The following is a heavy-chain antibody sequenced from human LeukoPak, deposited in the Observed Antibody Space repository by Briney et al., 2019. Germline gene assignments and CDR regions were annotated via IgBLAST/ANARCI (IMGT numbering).Heavy chain of an antibody. Sequence: PGGSLRLSCAASGFSFSTYGMHWVRQAPGKGLEWVAFIRHDASSQYYADSVKGRFTISRDSSKDTLYLQMNSLRAEDTAVYYCARAHYYDSSGLDFWGQGTLVTVSS. CDR1: GFSFSTYG. V-gene: IGHV3-30*02. J-gene: IGHJ4*02. CDR2: IRHDASSQ. D-gene: IGHD3-22*01. CDR3: ARAHYYDSSGLDF.